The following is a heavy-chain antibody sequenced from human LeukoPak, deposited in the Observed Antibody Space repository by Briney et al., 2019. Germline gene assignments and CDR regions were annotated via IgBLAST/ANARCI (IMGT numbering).Heavy chain of an antibody. V-gene: IGHV3-7*01. J-gene: IGHJ6*03. Sequence: GGSLRLSCAASGFTFSSYWMSWVRQAPGKGLEWVANIKKDGSEKYYVDSVKGRFTISRDNAKNSLYLQMNSLRAEDTAVYYCARLRGYCSSSRCYDYMDVWGKGTTVTVSS. CDR3: ARLRGYCSSSRCYDYMDV. CDR2: IKKDGSEK. CDR1: GFTFSSYW. D-gene: IGHD2-2*01.